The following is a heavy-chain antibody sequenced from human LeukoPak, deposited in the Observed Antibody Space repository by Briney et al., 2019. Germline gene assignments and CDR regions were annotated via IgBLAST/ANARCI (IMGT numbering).Heavy chain of an antibody. V-gene: IGHV3-15*07. CDR3: RTGTTSFDY. D-gene: IGHD1-7*01. J-gene: IGHJ4*02. CDR1: GFTFSNAW. CDR2: IKSKTDGRTT. Sequence: PGGSLRLSCAASGFTFSNAWMNWVRQAPGKGLEWVGRIKSKTDGRTTDYAAPVKGRFTISRDDSKNTLYLQMNSLKTEDTAVYYCRTGTTSFDYWGQGTLVTVSS.